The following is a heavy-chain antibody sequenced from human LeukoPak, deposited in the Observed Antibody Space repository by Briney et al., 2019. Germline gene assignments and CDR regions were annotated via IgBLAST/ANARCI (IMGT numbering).Heavy chain of an antibody. Sequence: PSETLSLTCTVSGGSISSYYWSWIRQPPGKGLEWIGYIYYSGSTNYNPSLKSRLTISVDTSKNQFSLKLSSVPAADTAVYYCASTARVFDYWGQGILVTVSS. CDR1: GGSISSYY. D-gene: IGHD5-18*01. V-gene: IGHV4-59*01. CDR3: ASTARVFDY. CDR2: IYYSGST. J-gene: IGHJ4*02.